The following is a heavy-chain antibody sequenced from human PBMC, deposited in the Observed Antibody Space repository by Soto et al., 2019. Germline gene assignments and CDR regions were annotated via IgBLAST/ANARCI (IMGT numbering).Heavy chain of an antibody. CDR3: ARDPFDYYGSGSYYIDDYYGMDV. CDR2: ISAYNGNT. J-gene: IGHJ6*02. D-gene: IGHD3-10*01. CDR1: GYTFTSYG. Sequence: ASVKVSCKASGYTFTSYGISWVRQAPGQGLEWMGWISAYNGNTNYAQKLQGRVTMTTDTSTSTAYMELRSLRSDDTAVYYCARDPFDYYGSGSYYIDDYYGMDVWGQGTTVTVSS. V-gene: IGHV1-18*01.